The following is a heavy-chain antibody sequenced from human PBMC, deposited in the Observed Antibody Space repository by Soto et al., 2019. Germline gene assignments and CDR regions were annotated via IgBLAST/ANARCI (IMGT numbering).Heavy chain of an antibody. J-gene: IGHJ5*02. Sequence: SETLSLTCTVSGGSISSSSYYWGWIRQPPGKGLEWIGSIYYSGSTYYNPSLKSRVTISVDTSKNQFSLKLSSVTAADTAVYYCARNTRQLDRGPYNWFDPWGQGTLVTVSS. CDR1: GGSISSSSYY. D-gene: IGHD6-6*01. CDR3: ARNTRQLDRGPYNWFDP. CDR2: IYYSGST. V-gene: IGHV4-39*01.